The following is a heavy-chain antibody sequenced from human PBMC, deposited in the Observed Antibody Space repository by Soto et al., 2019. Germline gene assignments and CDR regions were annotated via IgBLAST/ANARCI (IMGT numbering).Heavy chain of an antibody. D-gene: IGHD3-10*01. J-gene: IGHJ4*02. CDR3: TTGGLGELPSPLDY. CDR1: GFTFSNAW. CDR2: IKSKTDGGTT. V-gene: IGHV3-15*07. Sequence: EVQLVESGGGLVKPGGSLRLSCAASGFTFSNAWMNWVRQAPGKGLEWVGRIKSKTDGGTTDYAAPVKGRFTISRDDSKNPLYLQLNSLKTEDTAVYYCTTGGLGELPSPLDYWGQGTLVTVSS.